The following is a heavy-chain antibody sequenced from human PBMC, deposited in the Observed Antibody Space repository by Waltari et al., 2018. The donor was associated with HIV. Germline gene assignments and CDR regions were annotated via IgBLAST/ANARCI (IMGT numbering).Heavy chain of an antibody. Sequence: QVHLQESGPGLVKPSATLSLTCTVSGGSITNYYWSWIRQPPGKGPEWVGYIHSSGRTNYNPSLKSRVTMSVATSKNQFSLNLSSVTTADTAVYYCARGGNGYAYGDYYYFGMDVWGQGTTVTVSS. CDR3: ARGGNGYAYGDYYYFGMDV. V-gene: IGHV4-59*01. CDR2: IHSSGRT. CDR1: GGSITNYY. J-gene: IGHJ6*02. D-gene: IGHD5-18*01.